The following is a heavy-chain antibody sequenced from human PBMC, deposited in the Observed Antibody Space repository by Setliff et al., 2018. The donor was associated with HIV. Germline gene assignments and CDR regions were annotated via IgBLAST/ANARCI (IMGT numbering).Heavy chain of an antibody. CDR1: GGSFSGHY. Sequence: SETLSLTCAVYGGSFSGHYWSWIRQPPGKGLEWIGEVNHSGSTNYNPSLKSRVTISVDTSKNQFSLKLTSVTAADSATYYCARWVYNSAWSLDYWGQGTLVTVSS. CDR3: ARWVYNSAWSLDY. D-gene: IGHD6-19*01. CDR2: VNHSGST. J-gene: IGHJ4*02. V-gene: IGHV4-34*01.